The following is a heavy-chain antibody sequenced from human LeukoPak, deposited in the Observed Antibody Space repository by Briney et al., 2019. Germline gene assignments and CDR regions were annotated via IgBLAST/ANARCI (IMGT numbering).Heavy chain of an antibody. CDR2: INPSGGST. CDR1: GYAFTSYY. V-gene: IGHV1-46*01. D-gene: IGHD4-11*01. Sequence: GASVKVSCKASGYAFTSYYMHWVRQAPGQGLEWMGIINPSGGSTSYAQKFQGRVTMTRDTSTSTVYMELSSLRSEDTAVYYCAREAYGSNDNNWFDPWGQGTLVTVSS. CDR3: AREAYGSNDNNWFDP. J-gene: IGHJ5*02.